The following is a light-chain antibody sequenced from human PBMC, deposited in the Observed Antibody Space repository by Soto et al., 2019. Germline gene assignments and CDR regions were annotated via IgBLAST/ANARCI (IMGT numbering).Light chain of an antibody. CDR2: GAS. J-gene: IGKJ1*01. CDR1: QSVSDNY. CDR3: QQYGNSPWT. Sequence: EIVLTQSPGTLSLSPGERATLSCRASQSVSDNYLAWYQQKPGQAPRLLIFGASSRPTGIPDRFSGSGSGTDFTLSISRLEPEDFAVYYCQQYGNSPWTFGQGTKVEIK. V-gene: IGKV3-20*01.